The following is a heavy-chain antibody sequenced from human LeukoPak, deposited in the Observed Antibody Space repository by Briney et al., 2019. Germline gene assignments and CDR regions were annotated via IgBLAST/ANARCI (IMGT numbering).Heavy chain of an antibody. Sequence: SETLSLTCSVSGSSISSSSDYWGRIRQPPGKGLEWIGSIYYSGRTCYNLSLKSRVTMSVDTSKNQFSLKLSSVTAADTAVYYCAICRKFYSDSSGYCNYFDYWGQGTLVTVSS. CDR2: IYYSGRT. V-gene: IGHV4-39*01. CDR3: AICRKFYSDSSGYCNYFDY. J-gene: IGHJ4*02. CDR1: GSSISSSSDY. D-gene: IGHD3-22*01.